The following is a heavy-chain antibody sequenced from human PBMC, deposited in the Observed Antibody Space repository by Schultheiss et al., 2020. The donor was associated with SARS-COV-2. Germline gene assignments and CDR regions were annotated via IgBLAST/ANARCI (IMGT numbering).Heavy chain of an antibody. Sequence: GGSLRLSCAASGFWFSGSAMHWVRQASGKGLEWVSYISSGGNTIFYADSVKGRFTISRDNAKESLYLQMNSLRAEDTAVYYCTTTYCGGNCPYHYYGMDVWGQGTTVTVSS. CDR2: ISSGGNTI. D-gene: IGHD2-21*01. CDR1: GFWFSGSA. CDR3: TTTYCGGNCPYHYYGMDV. V-gene: IGHV3-48*03. J-gene: IGHJ6*02.